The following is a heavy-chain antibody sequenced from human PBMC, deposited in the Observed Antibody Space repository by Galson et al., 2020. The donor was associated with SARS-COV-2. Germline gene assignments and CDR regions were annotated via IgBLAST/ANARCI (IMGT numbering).Heavy chain of an antibody. CDR3: ARDANYYDSSGYHVTGFDY. D-gene: IGHD3-22*01. CDR2: ISSSGSTI. CDR1: GFTFSSYE. Sequence: GGSLRLSCAASGFTFSSYEMNWVRQAPGKGLEWVSYISSSGSTIYYADSVKGRFTISRDNAKNSLYLQMNSLRAEDTAVYYCARDANYYDSSGYHVTGFDYWGQGTLVTVSS. V-gene: IGHV3-48*03. J-gene: IGHJ4*02.